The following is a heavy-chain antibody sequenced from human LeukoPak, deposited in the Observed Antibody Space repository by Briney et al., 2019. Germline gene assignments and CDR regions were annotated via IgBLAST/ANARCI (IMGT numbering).Heavy chain of an antibody. CDR2: ISGSFFDS. CDR3: ATHMTTVTTSLDY. CDR1: GFTFSSYA. V-gene: IGHV3-23*01. D-gene: IGHD4-17*01. Sequence: GGSLRLSCAASGFTFSSYAMSWVRQAPGKGPEWVSGISGSFFDSDYADSVTGRFTISRDNSKSTLYLHITSLRAEDTDIYYCATHMTTVTTSLDYWGQGTLVTVSS. J-gene: IGHJ4*02.